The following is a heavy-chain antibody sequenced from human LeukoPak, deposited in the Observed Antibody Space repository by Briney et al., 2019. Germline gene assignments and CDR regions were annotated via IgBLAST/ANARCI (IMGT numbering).Heavy chain of an antibody. CDR2: IYYSGST. CDR3: VRSSGTSWGYFDY. D-gene: IGHD2-2*01. V-gene: IGHV4-31*03. J-gene: IGHJ4*02. CDR1: GGSISSGGYY. Sequence: SQTLSLTCTVSGGSISSGGYYWSWIRQHPGKGLEWIGYIYYSGSTYYNPSLKSRVTISVDTSKNQFSLKLSSVTAADTAVYYCVRSSGTSWGYFDYWGQGTLVTVSS.